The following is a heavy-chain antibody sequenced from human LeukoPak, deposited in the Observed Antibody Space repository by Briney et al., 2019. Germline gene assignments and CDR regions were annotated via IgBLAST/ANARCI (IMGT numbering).Heavy chain of an antibody. D-gene: IGHD1-7*01. CDR3: ASNWNYGNWFDP. J-gene: IGHJ5*02. Sequence: GGSLRLSCAASGFTFSSYEMSWVRQAPGKGLEWVSYISSSGSTIYYADSVKGRFTISRDNAKNSLYLQMNSLRAEDTAVYYCASNWNYGNWFDPWGQGTLVTVSS. CDR2: ISSSGSTI. V-gene: IGHV3-48*03. CDR1: GFTFSSYE.